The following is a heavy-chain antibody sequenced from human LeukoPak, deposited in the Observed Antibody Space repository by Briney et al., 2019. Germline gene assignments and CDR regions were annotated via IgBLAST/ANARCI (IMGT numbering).Heavy chain of an antibody. D-gene: IGHD6-6*01. Sequence: PGGSLRLSCAASGFTFSSYAMSWVRQAPGKGLEWVSAISGSGGSTYYADSVKGRFTISRDNSKNTLYLQMNSLRAEDTAVYYCARGEYSSSSGYYYMDVWGKGTTVTVSS. CDR2: ISGSGGST. J-gene: IGHJ6*03. CDR3: ARGEYSSSSGYYYMDV. CDR1: GFTFSSYA. V-gene: IGHV3-23*01.